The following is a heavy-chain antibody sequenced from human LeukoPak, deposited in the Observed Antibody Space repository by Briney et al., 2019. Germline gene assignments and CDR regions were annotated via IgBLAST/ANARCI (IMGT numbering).Heavy chain of an antibody. Sequence: SVKVSCKASGGTFSSYAISWVRQAPGQGLEWMGRIIPILGIANYAQKFQGRVTITADKSTSTAYMELSSLRSEDTAVYYCARGVTLEWLSYLDYWGQGTLVTVSS. CDR1: GGTFSSYA. V-gene: IGHV1-69*04. CDR2: IIPILGIA. CDR3: ARGVTLEWLSYLDY. D-gene: IGHD3-3*01. J-gene: IGHJ4*02.